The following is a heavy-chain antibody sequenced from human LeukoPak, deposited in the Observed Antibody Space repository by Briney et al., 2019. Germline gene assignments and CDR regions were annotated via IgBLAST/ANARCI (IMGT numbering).Heavy chain of an antibody. CDR2: INHSGST. CDR3: ARGRGARFGELYRN. J-gene: IGHJ4*02. D-gene: IGHD3-10*01. V-gene: IGHV4-34*01. Sequence: PGGSLRLSCAASGFTFSSYAMSWVRQAPGKGLEWIGEINHSGSTNYNPSLKSRVTISVDTSKNQFSLKLSSVTAADTAVYYCARGRGARFGELYRNWGQGTLVTVSS. CDR1: GFTFSSYA.